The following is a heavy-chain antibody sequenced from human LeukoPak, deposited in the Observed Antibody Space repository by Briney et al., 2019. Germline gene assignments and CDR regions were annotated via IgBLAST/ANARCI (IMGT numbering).Heavy chain of an antibody. V-gene: IGHV4-34*01. CDR1: GGSFSGYY. CDR3: ARVYGSGGYPPYFYYGMDV. CDR2: INHSGST. Sequence: SETLSLTCAGFGGSFSGYYWSWIRQSPGKGLECIGEINHSGSTNYNPSLKSRVTISVDTSKNQFSLKLSSVTAADTAVYYCARVYGSGGYPPYFYYGMDVWGQGTTVTVSS. J-gene: IGHJ6*02. D-gene: IGHD3-10*01.